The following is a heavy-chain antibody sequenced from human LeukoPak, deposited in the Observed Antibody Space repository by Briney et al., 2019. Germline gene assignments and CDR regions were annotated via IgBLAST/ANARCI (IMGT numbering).Heavy chain of an antibody. D-gene: IGHD6-19*01. J-gene: IGHJ3*02. Sequence: SETLSLTRTVSGGSISSYYWSWIRQPPGKGLEWIGYIYYSGSTNYNPSLKSRVTISVDTSKNQFSLELSSVTAADTAVYYCARVAGSGWYPGAFDIWGQGTMVTVSS. V-gene: IGHV4-59*01. CDR3: ARVAGSGWYPGAFDI. CDR1: GGSISSYY. CDR2: IYYSGST.